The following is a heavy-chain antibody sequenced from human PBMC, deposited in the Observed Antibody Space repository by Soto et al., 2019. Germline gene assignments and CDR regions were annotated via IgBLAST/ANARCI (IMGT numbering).Heavy chain of an antibody. Sequence: PWESLNLSCKASGYHFTSHWIGWVRQMPGKGLEWMGIIYPGDSDIRYSPSFQGQVTISADKSITTAYLQWSGLKASDTAIYYWGSQNTWIQLWPAFDDGGKGPLVTAS. CDR2: IYPGDSDI. V-gene: IGHV5-51*01. D-gene: IGHD5-18*01. J-gene: IGHJ4*02. CDR1: GYHFTSHW. CDR3: GSQNTWIQLWPAFDD.